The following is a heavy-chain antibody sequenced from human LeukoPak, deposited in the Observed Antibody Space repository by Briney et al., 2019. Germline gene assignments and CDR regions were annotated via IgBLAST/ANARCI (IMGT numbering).Heavy chain of an antibody. V-gene: IGHV4-34*01. CDR1: GGSFTIYY. CDR3: VRQTVAAAGGHFDS. Sequence: PSETLSLTCGVNGGSFTIYYWTWIRQPPGQGLEWIGEINHSGSTNYNPSLKSRVTISVDTSKNQFSLKVNSVTAADTAVYYCVRQTVAAAGGHFDSWGQGTLVTVSS. D-gene: IGHD6-13*01. J-gene: IGHJ4*02. CDR2: INHSGST.